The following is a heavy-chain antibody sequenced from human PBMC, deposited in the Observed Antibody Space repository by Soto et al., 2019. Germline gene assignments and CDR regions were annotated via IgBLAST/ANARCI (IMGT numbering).Heavy chain of an antibody. CDR1: GFTFSSYW. V-gene: IGHV3-74*01. D-gene: IGHD3-10*01. CDR2: INSDGSST. Sequence: EVQLVESGGGLVQPGGSLRLSCAASGFTFSSYWMHWVRQAPGKGLVWVSRINSDGSSTSYADSVKGRFTISRDNAKNTLYLQMNSLRAEDTAVYYCARVAYYYGSGSPQVYYYYGMDVWGQGTTVTVSS. J-gene: IGHJ6*02. CDR3: ARVAYYYGSGSPQVYYYYGMDV.